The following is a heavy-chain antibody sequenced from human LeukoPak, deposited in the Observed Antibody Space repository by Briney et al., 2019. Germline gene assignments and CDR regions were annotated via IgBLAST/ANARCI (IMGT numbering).Heavy chain of an antibody. V-gene: IGHV1-18*01. D-gene: IGHD3-3*01. J-gene: IGHJ6*02. CDR2: ISAYNGNT. CDR1: GGTFSSYA. CDR3: ARDASDYDFWSGYYTALGYYYYGMDV. Sequence: ASVKVSCKASGGTFSSYAISWVRQAPGQGLEWMGWISAYNGNTNYAQKLQGRVTMTTDTSTSTAYMELRSLRSDDTAVYYCARDASDYDFWSGYYTALGYYYYGMDVWGQGTTVTVSS.